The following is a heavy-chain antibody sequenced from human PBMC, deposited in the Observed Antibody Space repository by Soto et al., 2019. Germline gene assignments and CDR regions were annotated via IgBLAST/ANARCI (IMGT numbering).Heavy chain of an antibody. V-gene: IGHV3-33*01. CDR1: GFTFISYG. J-gene: IGHJ6*02. CDR2: IWYDGSNK. D-gene: IGHD3-10*01. CDR3: ARDEFGSSGRYYYYGMDV. Sequence: PGGSLRLSCAASGFTFISYGMHWVRQAPGKGLEWVAVIWYDGSNKYYADSVKGRFTISRDNSKNTLYLQMNSLRAEDTAVYYCARDEFGSSGRYYYYGMDVWGQGTTVTV.